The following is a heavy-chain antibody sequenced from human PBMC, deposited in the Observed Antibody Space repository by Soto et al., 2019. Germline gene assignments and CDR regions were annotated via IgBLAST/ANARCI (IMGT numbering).Heavy chain of an antibody. D-gene: IGHD1-1*01. CDR1: GGSISSSSYY. CDR2: IYYSGST. CDR3: ASRKGQRRDARGNARVRFDP. Sequence: SETLSLTCTVSGGSISSSSYYWGWIRQPPGKGLEWIGSIYYSGSTYYNPSLKSRVTISVDTSKNQFSLKLSSVTAADTAVYYCASRKGQRRDARGNARVRFDPWGQGTLVTVSS. V-gene: IGHV4-39*01. J-gene: IGHJ5*02.